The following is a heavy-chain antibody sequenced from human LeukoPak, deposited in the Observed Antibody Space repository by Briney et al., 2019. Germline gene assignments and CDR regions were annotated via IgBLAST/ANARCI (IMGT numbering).Heavy chain of an antibody. J-gene: IGHJ4*02. V-gene: IGHV3-23*01. CDR1: GFTFSSYA. CDR2: ISGSGGST. D-gene: IGHD3-22*01. CDR3: AKDREPYDSSGYADY. Sequence: GGSLRLSCAASGFTFSSYAMSWVRQAPGKGLEWVSAISGSGGSTYYADSVKGRFTISRDNSKNTLYLQMNSLRAEDTAVYYCAKDREPYDSSGYADYWGQGTLVTVSS.